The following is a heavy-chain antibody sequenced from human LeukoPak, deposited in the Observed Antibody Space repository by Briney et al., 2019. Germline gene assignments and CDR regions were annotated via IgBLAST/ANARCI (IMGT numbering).Heavy chain of an antibody. Sequence: ASVKVSCKASGYTFTSYYMHWVRQAPGQGLEWMGIINPSGGSTSYAQKFQGRVTITRNTSISTAYMELSSLRSEDTAVYYCARGPRVPNTLFDYWGQGTLVTVSS. CDR1: GYTFTSYY. J-gene: IGHJ4*02. CDR2: INPSGGST. V-gene: IGHV1-46*01. CDR3: ARGPRVPNTLFDY. D-gene: IGHD2-15*01.